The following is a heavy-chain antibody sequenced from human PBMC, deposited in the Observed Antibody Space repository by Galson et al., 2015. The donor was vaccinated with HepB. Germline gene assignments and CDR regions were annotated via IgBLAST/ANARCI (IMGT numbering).Heavy chain of an antibody. CDR3: ARVSMTYYYGMDV. Sequence: SLRLSCAASGFTVSSNYMSWVRQAPGKGLEWVSVIYSGGSTYYADPVKGRFTISGDNSKNTLYLQMNSLRAEDTAVYYCARVSMTYYYGMDVWGQGTTVTVSS. D-gene: IGHD2-8*01. V-gene: IGHV3-66*02. CDR2: IYSGGST. J-gene: IGHJ6*02. CDR1: GFTVSSNY.